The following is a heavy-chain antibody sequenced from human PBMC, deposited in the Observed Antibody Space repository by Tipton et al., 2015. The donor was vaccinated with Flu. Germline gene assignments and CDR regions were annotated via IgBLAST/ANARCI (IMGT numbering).Heavy chain of an antibody. D-gene: IGHD1-26*01. V-gene: IGHV4-39*07. J-gene: IGHJ4*02. Sequence: LSCTVSGGSISSSSYYWGWIRQPPGKGLEWIGSIYYSGSTYYNPSLKSRVTISVDTSKNQFSLKLSSVTAADTAVYYCAREVGAEFDYWGQGTLVTVSS. CDR2: IYYSGST. CDR3: AREVGAEFDY. CDR1: GGSISSSSYY.